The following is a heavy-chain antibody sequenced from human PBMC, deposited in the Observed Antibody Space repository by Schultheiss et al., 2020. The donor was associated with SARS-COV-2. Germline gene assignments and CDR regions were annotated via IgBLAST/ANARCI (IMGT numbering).Heavy chain of an antibody. CDR2: IYYSGST. Sequence: SETLSLTCTVSGGSISSYSWSWIRQPPGKGLECVGYIYYSGSTNYNPSLKSRVTISVDTSNNQCSLKLSSMTAADTAVYYCARDYYDSGYAFDIWGQGTMVTVSS. J-gene: IGHJ3*02. CDR3: ARDYYDSGYAFDI. D-gene: IGHD3-22*01. CDR1: GGSISSYS. V-gene: IGHV4-59*12.